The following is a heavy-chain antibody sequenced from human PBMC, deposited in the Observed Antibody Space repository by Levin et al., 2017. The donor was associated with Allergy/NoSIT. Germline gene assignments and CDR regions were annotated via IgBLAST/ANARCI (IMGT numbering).Heavy chain of an antibody. CDR1: GGSISSGDYY. V-gene: IGHV4-30-4*01. D-gene: IGHD5-18*01. CDR3: ARQGGYSYGWHDY. Sequence: MASETLSLTCTVSGGSISSGDYYWSWIRQPPGKGLEWIGYIYYSGSTYYNPSLKSRVTISVDTSKNQFSLKLSSVTAADTAVYYCARQGGYSYGWHDYWGQGTLVTVSS. J-gene: IGHJ4*02. CDR2: IYYSGST.